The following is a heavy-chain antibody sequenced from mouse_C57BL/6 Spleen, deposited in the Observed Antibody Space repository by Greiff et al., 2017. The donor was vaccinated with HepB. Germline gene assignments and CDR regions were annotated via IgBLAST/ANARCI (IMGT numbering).Heavy chain of an antibody. Sequence: VQLQESGAELMKPGASVKLSCKATGYTFTGYWIEWVKQRPGHGLEWIGEILPGSGSTNYNEKFKGKATFTADTSSNTAYMQLSSLTTEDSAIYYCARSVYYYGSSGLGFAYWGQGTLVTVSA. J-gene: IGHJ3*01. CDR3: ARSVYYYGSSGLGFAY. CDR1: GYTFTGYW. CDR2: ILPGSGST. V-gene: IGHV1-9*01. D-gene: IGHD1-1*01.